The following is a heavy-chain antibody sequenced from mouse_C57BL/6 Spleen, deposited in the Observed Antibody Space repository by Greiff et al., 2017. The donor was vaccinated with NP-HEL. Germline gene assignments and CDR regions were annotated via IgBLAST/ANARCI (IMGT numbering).Heavy chain of an antibody. CDR2: ISSGGDYI. CDR1: GFTFSSYA. V-gene: IGHV5-9-1*02. J-gene: IGHJ2*01. Sequence: EVQRVESGEGLVKPGGSLKLSCAASGFTFSSYAMSWVRQTPEKRLEWVAYISSGGDYIYYADTVKGRFTISRDNARNTLYLQMSSLKSEDTAMYYCTRGDYDSYYFDYWGQGTTLTVSS. CDR3: TRGDYDSYYFDY. D-gene: IGHD2-4*01.